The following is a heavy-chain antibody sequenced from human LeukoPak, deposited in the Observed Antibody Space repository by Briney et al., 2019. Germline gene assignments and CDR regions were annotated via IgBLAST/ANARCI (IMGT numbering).Heavy chain of an antibody. Sequence: ASVKVSCKASGYTFTSYYMHWVRQAPGQGLEWMGIINPSGGSTSYAQKFQGRVTMTRDTSTSTVYMELSSLRSEDTAVYYCARHSGEMATKRDLYYYYYYGMDVWGQGTTVTVSS. CDR2: INPSGGST. J-gene: IGHJ6*02. V-gene: IGHV1-46*01. CDR1: GYTFTSYY. CDR3: ARHSGEMATKRDLYYYYYYGMDV. D-gene: IGHD5-24*01.